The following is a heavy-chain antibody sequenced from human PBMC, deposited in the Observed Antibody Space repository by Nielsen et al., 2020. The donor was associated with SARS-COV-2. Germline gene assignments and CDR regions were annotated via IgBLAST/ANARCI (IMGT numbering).Heavy chain of an antibody. CDR2: INPDESKT. CDR1: GFIFSNYR. J-gene: IGHJ4*02. Sequence: GESLKISCAASGFIFSNYRMHWVRQAPGKGLVWVSHINPDESKTTYADPVKGRFTISRDNAKNTLYLQMNSLRAEDTAVYYCARLWDDGYYFDTGPYDYWGQGTVVTVSS. CDR3: ARLWDDGYYFDTGPYDY. D-gene: IGHD3-22*01. V-gene: IGHV3-74*03.